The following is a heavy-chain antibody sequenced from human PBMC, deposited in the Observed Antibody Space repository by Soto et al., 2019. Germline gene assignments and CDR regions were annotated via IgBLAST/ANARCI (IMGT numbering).Heavy chain of an antibody. D-gene: IGHD2-15*01. V-gene: IGHV1-69*13. CDR3: ARDRYCSGGSCYSDAFDI. J-gene: IGHJ3*02. CDR2: IIPIFGTA. Sequence: SVKVSCKASGGTFSSYAISWVRQAPGQGLEWMGGIIPIFGTANYAQKFQGRVTITADESTSTAYMELSSLRSEDTAVYYCARDRYCSGGSCYSDAFDIWGQGTMVTVSS. CDR1: GGTFSSYA.